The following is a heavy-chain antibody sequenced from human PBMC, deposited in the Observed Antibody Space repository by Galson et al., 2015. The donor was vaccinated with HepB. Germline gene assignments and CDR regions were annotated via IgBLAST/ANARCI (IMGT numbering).Heavy chain of an antibody. CDR2: IWYDGSNK. CDR3: ARAFGFSKRYYYYGMDV. Sequence: SLRLSCAASGFTFSSYGMHWVRQAPGKGLEWVAVIWYDGSNKYYADSVKGRFTISRDNSKNTLYLQMNSLRAEDTAVYYCARAFGFSKRYYYYGMDVWGQGTTVTVSS. J-gene: IGHJ6*02. D-gene: IGHD3-10*01. V-gene: IGHV3-33*08. CDR1: GFTFSSYG.